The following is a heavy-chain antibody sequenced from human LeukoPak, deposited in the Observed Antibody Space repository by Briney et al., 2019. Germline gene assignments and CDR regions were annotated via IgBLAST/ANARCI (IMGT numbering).Heavy chain of an antibody. Sequence: GGSLRLSCAASGFAFSYYGMHWVRQAPAKGLEWVAVISYDGSNKYHADSVKGRFTISRDNYKNTLYLQMNSLRAEDTAVYYCAKLVLTTVTNADYWGQGTLVTVSS. J-gene: IGHJ4*02. CDR2: ISYDGSNK. D-gene: IGHD4-17*01. CDR1: GFAFSYYG. V-gene: IGHV3-30*18. CDR3: AKLVLTTVTNADY.